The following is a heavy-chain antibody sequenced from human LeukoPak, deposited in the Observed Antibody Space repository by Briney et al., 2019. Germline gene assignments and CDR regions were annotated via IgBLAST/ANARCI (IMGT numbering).Heavy chain of an antibody. CDR2: IYYSGST. D-gene: IGHD3-3*01. V-gene: IGHV4-31*03. Sequence: SETLSLTCTVSGGSISSGGYYWSWIRQHPGKGLEWIGYIYYSGSTYYNPSLKSRVTISVDTSKNQFSLKLSSVTAADTAVYYCAGSLILRFLERPDAFDIWGQGTMVTVSS. CDR3: AGSLILRFLERPDAFDI. J-gene: IGHJ3*02. CDR1: GGSISSGGYY.